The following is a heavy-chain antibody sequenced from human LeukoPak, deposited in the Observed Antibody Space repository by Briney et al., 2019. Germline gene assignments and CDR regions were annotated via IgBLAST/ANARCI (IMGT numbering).Heavy chain of an antibody. J-gene: IGHJ5*02. V-gene: IGHV4-31*03. CDR1: GGSISSGGYY. D-gene: IGHD2-8*01. CDR2: IYYSGST. Sequence: SETLSLTCTVSGGSISSGGYYWSWIRQHPGKGLEWIGYIYYSGSTYYNPSLKSRVTISVDTSKNQFSLKLSSVTAEDTAVYYCAKVYRPAGIVLMVYAILGWFDPWGQGTLVTVSS. CDR3: AKVYRPAGIVLMVYAILGWFDP.